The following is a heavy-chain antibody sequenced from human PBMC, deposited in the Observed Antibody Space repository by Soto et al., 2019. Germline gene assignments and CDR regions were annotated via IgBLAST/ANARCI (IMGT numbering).Heavy chain of an antibody. CDR2: IWYDGSNK. D-gene: IGHD2-2*01. Sequence: GGSLRLSCAASGFTFSSYGMHWVRQAPGKGLEWVAVIWYDGSNKYYADSVKGRFTISRDNSKNTLYLQMNSLRAEDTAVYYCARDLDCSSTSCYANDYWGQGTLVTVSS. CDR3: ARDLDCSSTSCYANDY. J-gene: IGHJ4*02. CDR1: GFTFSSYG. V-gene: IGHV3-33*01.